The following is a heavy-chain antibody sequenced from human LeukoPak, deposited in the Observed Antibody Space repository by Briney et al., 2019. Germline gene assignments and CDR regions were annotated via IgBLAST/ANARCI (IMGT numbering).Heavy chain of an antibody. CDR2: IYYTGNT. CDR1: GGSITTYY. J-gene: IGHJ4*02. Sequence: SETLSLTCAVSGGSITTYYWTWIRQPPGQALEWIGYIYYTGNTKYNPSLESRVTVSIDTSKNEFSLKIYSVNAADTAVYFCASGSVVTALDQWGQGTLVTVSS. CDR3: ASGSVVTALDQ. V-gene: IGHV4-59*01. D-gene: IGHD2-21*02.